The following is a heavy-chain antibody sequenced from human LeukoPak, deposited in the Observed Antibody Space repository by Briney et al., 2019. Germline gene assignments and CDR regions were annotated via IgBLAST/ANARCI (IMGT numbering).Heavy chain of an antibody. CDR3: ARHGYYYDSSGYQTHDAFDI. Sequence: TSETLSLTCTVSGGSISSYYWSWIRQPPGKGLEWIGYIYYSGSTNYNPSLKSRVTISVDTSKNQFSLKLSSVTAADTAVYYCARHGYYYDSSGYQTHDAFDIWGQGTMVTVSS. V-gene: IGHV4-59*08. J-gene: IGHJ3*02. CDR1: GGSISSYY. D-gene: IGHD3-22*01. CDR2: IYYSGST.